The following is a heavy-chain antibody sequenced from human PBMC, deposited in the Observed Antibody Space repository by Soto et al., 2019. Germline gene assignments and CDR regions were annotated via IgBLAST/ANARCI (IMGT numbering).Heavy chain of an antibody. CDR2: IIPIFGTA. CDR3: ARENQSRGYSGYDRGGFDY. J-gene: IGHJ4*02. Sequence: QVQLVQSGAAVKKPGSSVKVSCKASGGTFSSYAISWVRQAPGQGLEWMGGIIPIFGTANYAQKFQGRVTITADESTSTAYMELSSLRSEDTAVYYCARENQSRGYSGYDRGGFDYWGQGTLVTVSS. CDR1: GGTFSSYA. V-gene: IGHV1-69*12. D-gene: IGHD5-12*01.